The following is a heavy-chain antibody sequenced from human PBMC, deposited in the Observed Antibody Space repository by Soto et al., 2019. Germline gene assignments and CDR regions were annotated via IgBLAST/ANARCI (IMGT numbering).Heavy chain of an antibody. Sequence: ASVKVSCKVSGYTLTELSMHWVRQAPGKGLERMGGFDPEDGETIYAQKYQGRVTMTEDTSTDTAYMELSSLRSEDTAVYYCATWGGYYYDSSGYYYPKTFDYWGQGTLVTVSS. D-gene: IGHD3-22*01. CDR2: FDPEDGET. CDR3: ATWGGYYYDSSGYYYPKTFDY. CDR1: GYTLTELS. J-gene: IGHJ4*02. V-gene: IGHV1-24*01.